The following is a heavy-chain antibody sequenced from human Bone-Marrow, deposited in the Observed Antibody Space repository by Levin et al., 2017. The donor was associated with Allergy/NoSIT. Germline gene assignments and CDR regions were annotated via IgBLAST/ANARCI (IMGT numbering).Heavy chain of an antibody. CDR3: ARNGGGFRYFDWPTPFDY. J-gene: IGHJ4*02. CDR2: INSSSSYM. V-gene: IGHV3-21*01. Sequence: GGSLRLSCAASGFTFSSFIMSWVRQAPGKGLEWVSSINSSSSYMYHADSVKGRFTISRDNAKNSLNLQMDSLRADDTAVYYCARNGGGFRYFDWPTPFDYWGQGNLVTVSS. D-gene: IGHD3-9*01. CDR1: GFTFSSFI.